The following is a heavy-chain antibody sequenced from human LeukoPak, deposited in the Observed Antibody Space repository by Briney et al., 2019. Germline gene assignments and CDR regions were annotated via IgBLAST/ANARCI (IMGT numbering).Heavy chain of an antibody. CDR3: ATRELVQDYYYMDV. D-gene: IGHD6-13*01. J-gene: IGHJ6*03. V-gene: IGHV1-69*05. Sequence: SVKVSCKASGGTLSSYAISWVRQAPGQGLEWMGRIIPIFGTANYAQKFQGRVTITTDESTSTAYMELSSLRSEDTAVYYCATRELVQDYYYMDVWGKGTTVTVSS. CDR2: IIPIFGTA. CDR1: GGTLSSYA.